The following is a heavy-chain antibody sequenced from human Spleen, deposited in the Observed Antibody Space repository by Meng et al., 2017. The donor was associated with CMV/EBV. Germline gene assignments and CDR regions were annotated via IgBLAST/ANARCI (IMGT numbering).Heavy chain of an antibody. D-gene: IGHD3-16*01. Sequence: FSFTTYTMHWVRQAPNKGLEWVALISADGSNRLYADSVKGRFTISRDNYKRTLYLHLSNLRTDDTAVYFCATYSRAPAALRAYVTHRGLGTLVTVSS. CDR1: FSFTTYT. CDR2: ISADGSNR. V-gene: IGHV3-30*04. J-gene: IGHJ4*02. CDR3: ATYSRAPAALRAYVTH.